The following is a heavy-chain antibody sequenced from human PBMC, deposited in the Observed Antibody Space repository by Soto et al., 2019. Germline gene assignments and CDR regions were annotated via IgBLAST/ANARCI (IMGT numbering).Heavy chain of an antibody. J-gene: IGHJ4*02. Sequence: SETLSLTCAVYGGSFSGYYWSWIRQPPGKGLEWIGEINHSGSTNYNPSLKSRVTLSVDTSKNQFSLKLSSVTAADTAVYYCARPPNIAARRYFDYWGQGTLVTVSS. CDR3: ARPPNIAARRYFDY. CDR2: INHSGST. CDR1: GGSFSGYY. D-gene: IGHD6-6*01. V-gene: IGHV4-34*01.